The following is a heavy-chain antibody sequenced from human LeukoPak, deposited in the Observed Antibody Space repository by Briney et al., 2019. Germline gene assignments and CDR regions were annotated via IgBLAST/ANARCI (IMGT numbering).Heavy chain of an antibody. D-gene: IGHD3-3*01. J-gene: IGHJ4*02. Sequence: GGSLRLSCAASGFTFSSYAMSWVRQVPGKGLEWVANIKQDGTETHYVDSVKGRFTISRDNAKSSLYLQMNSLRAEDTAVYYCARDCLGSQFWSGYYLGPDNYFDYWGQGSLVTVSS. CDR1: GFTFSSYA. CDR2: IKQDGTET. V-gene: IGHV3-7*01. CDR3: ARDCLGSQFWSGYYLGPDNYFDY.